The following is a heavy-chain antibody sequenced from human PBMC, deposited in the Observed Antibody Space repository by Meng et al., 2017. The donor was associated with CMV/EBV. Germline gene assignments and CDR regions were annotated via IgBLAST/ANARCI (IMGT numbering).Heavy chain of an antibody. V-gene: IGHV1-18*01. Sequence: ASAKVSCKASGYTFTSYGISWVRQAPGQGLEWMGWISAYNGNTNYAQKLQGRVTMTTDTSTSTAYMELRSLRSDDTAVYYCASSSVATDYYYYYGMDVWGQGTTVTVSS. CDR1: GYTFTSYG. D-gene: IGHD6-19*01. J-gene: IGHJ6*02. CDR3: ASSSVATDYYYYYGMDV. CDR2: ISAYNGNT.